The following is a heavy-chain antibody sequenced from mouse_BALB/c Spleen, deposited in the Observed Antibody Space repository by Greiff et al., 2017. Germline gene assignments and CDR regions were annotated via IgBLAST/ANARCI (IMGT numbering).Heavy chain of an antibody. Sequence: EVKVVESGGGLVKPGGSLKLSCAASGFTFSDYYMYWVRQTPEKRLEWVATISDGGSYTYYPDSVKGRFTISRDNAKNNLYLQMSSLKSEDTAMYYCARDEGGSSPPFAYWGQGTLVTVSA. D-gene: IGHD1-1*01. CDR3: ARDEGGSSPPFAY. J-gene: IGHJ3*01. V-gene: IGHV5-4*02. CDR2: ISDGGSYT. CDR1: GFTFSDYY.